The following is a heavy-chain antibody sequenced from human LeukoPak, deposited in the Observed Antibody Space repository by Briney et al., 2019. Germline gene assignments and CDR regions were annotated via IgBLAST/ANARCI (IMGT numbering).Heavy chain of an antibody. V-gene: IGHV3-23*01. Sequence: PGGSLRLSCAASGFAFSSYAMSWVRQAPGKGLEWVSAISGSGGSTYYADSVKGRFTISRDNSKNTLYLQMNSLRAEDTAVYYCAKDRTGYSYGDFDYWGQGTLVTVSS. D-gene: IGHD5-18*01. CDR3: AKDRTGYSYGDFDY. J-gene: IGHJ4*02. CDR1: GFAFSSYA. CDR2: ISGSGGST.